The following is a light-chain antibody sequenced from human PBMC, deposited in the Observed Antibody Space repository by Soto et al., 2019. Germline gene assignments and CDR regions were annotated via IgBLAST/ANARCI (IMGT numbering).Light chain of an antibody. CDR2: EVS. J-gene: IGLJ2*01. CDR3: SSYTSSNTLV. Sequence: QSALTQPASVSGSPGQSITISCTGTSSDVGAYNYVSWYQQHPGKAPKLMIFEVSDRPSGVSNRFSGSKSGNTASLTISGLPAEDEADYYGSSYTSSNTLVFGGGTKLTVL. CDR1: SSDVGAYNY. V-gene: IGLV2-14*01.